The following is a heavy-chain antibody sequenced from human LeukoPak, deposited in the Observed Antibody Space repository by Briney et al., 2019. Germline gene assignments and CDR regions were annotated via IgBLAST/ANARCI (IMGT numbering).Heavy chain of an antibody. V-gene: IGHV3-21*01. D-gene: IGHD5-24*01. CDR1: GFTFSSYS. J-gene: IGHJ4*02. Sequence: GGSLRLSCAASGFTFSSYSMNWVRQAPGKGLEWVSSISSSSSYIYYADSVRGRFTISRGNAKNSLYLQMNSLRAEDTAVYYCARGVRWLQSGEPCYFDYWGQGTLVTVSS. CDR2: ISSSSSYI. CDR3: ARGVRWLQSGEPCYFDY.